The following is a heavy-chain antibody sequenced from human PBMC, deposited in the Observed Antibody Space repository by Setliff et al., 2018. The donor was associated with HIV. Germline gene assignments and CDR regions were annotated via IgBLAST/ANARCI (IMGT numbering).Heavy chain of an antibody. J-gene: IGHJ3*02. CDR1: GYSISSGYY. D-gene: IGHD3-22*01. Sequence: SETLSLTCAVSGYSISSGYYWGWIRQPPGKGLEWIGSIYHSGSTNYNPSLKSRVTISVDTSKNQFSLRVNSVTAADTAAYYCARGNYYDSSGYYNRAFDIWGQGTMVTVSS. CDR2: IYHSGST. V-gene: IGHV4-38-2*01. CDR3: ARGNYYDSSGYYNRAFDI.